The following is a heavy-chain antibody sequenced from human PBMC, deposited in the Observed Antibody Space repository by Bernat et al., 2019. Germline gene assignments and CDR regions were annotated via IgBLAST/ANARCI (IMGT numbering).Heavy chain of an antibody. V-gene: IGHV3-7*03. CDR1: GFTFSSNW. CDR3: ARDWGVEGDGYNGYWVDGFDI. D-gene: IGHD5-24*01. Sequence: EVQLVESGGGLVQPGGSLRLSCAASGFTFSSNWMGWVRQAPGKGLEGVANIKKDGSENYDVDSVKGRLTISRDNAKNSLYLQMNSLRAEDTAVYYCARDWGVEGDGYNGYWVDGFDIWGQGTMVTVSS. J-gene: IGHJ3*02. CDR2: IKKDGSEN.